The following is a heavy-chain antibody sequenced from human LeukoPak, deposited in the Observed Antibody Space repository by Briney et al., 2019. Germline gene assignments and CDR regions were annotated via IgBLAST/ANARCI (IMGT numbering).Heavy chain of an antibody. J-gene: IGHJ4*02. Sequence: SETLSLTCAVYGGSFSGYYWSWIRQPPGKGLEWIGEINHSGSTNYNPSLKSRVTISVDTSKNQFSLKLSSVTAADTAVYYCARTYYYGSGSRRRTYYFDYWGQGTLATVSS. V-gene: IGHV4-34*01. D-gene: IGHD3-10*01. CDR2: INHSGST. CDR1: GGSFSGYY. CDR3: ARTYYYGSGSRRRTYYFDY.